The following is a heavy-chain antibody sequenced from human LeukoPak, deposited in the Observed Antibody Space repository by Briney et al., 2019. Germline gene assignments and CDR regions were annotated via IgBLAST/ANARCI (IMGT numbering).Heavy chain of an antibody. CDR3: ARGYPLLSAYYFDH. V-gene: IGHV4-34*01. Sequence: SETLSLTCAVYGGSFSGYYWSWIRQPPGKGLEWIGEINHSGSTNYNPSLKSRVTISVDTSKNQFSLKLSSVTAADTAVYYCARGYPLLSAYYFDHWGQGTLVTVSS. CDR1: GGSFSGYY. D-gene: IGHD2-2*01. J-gene: IGHJ4*02. CDR2: INHSGST.